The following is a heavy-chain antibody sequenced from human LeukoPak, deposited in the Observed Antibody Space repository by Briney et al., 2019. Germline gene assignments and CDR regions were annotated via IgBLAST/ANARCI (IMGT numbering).Heavy chain of an antibody. V-gene: IGHV4-31*03. CDR1: GGSISSGGYY. CDR3: ARGGGSGSWEFGY. Sequence: SETLSLTCTVSGGSISSGGYYWSWIRQHPGKGLEWIGYIYYSGSTYYNPSLKSRVTISVDTSKNQFSLKLSSVTAADTAVYYCARGGGSGSWEFGYWGQGTLVTVSS. D-gene: IGHD1-26*01. J-gene: IGHJ4*02. CDR2: IYYSGST.